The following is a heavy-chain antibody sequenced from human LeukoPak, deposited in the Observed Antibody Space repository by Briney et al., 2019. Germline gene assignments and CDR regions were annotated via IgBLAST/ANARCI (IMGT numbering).Heavy chain of an antibody. CDR3: ARVGGRYSPLGY. D-gene: IGHD3-16*02. Sequence: GSLRLSCAAPGFTFSSYWMSWARQAPGKGLEWVANIKQDGGEKYYVDSVKGRFTISRDNDKNSLSLQMTSLRAEDTAVYYCARVGGRYSPLGYWGQGTLVTVSS. V-gene: IGHV3-7*01. CDR2: IKQDGGEK. CDR1: GFTFSSYW. J-gene: IGHJ4*02.